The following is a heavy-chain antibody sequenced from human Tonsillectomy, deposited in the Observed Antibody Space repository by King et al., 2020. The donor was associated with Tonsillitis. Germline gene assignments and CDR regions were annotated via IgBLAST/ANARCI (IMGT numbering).Heavy chain of an antibody. J-gene: IGHJ4*02. Sequence: VQLVESGAEVKKPGASVKVSCKASGYTFTGYYMHWVRQAPGQGLEWMGWINPHSGGTNYPQKFQGRVTMTRDTSISTAYMELSRLTSDDTAVYYCARDRTGAKGMADFDSWGQGTLVTVSS. CDR3: ARDRTGAKGMADFDS. CDR2: INPHSGGT. CDR1: GYTFTGYY. V-gene: IGHV1-2*02. D-gene: IGHD1-1*01.